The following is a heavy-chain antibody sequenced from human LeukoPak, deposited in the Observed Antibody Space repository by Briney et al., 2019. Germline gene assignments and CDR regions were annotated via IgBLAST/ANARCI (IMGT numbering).Heavy chain of an antibody. D-gene: IGHD3-22*01. CDR3: ASYSYYYDSSGYFDY. CDR2: IYYSGST. CDR1: GGSISSYF. Sequence: SETLSLTCTVSGGSISSYFWSWLRQPPGKGLEWIGYIYYSGSTNYNPSLKSRVTISVDTSKNQFSLKLSSVTAADTAVYYCASYSYYYDSSGYFDYWGQGTLVTVSS. J-gene: IGHJ4*02. V-gene: IGHV4-59*01.